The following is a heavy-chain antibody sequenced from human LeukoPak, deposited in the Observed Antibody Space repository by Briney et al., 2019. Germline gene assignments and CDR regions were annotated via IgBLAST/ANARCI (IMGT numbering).Heavy chain of an antibody. Sequence: ASVKVSCEASGYTFTSYAMHWVRQAPGQRLEWMGWINAGNGNTKYSQKFQGRVTITRDTSASTAYMELSSLRSEDTAVYYCARDHVVPAAMKNYYYYGMDVWGQGTTVTVSS. J-gene: IGHJ6*02. CDR3: ARDHVVPAAMKNYYYYGMDV. V-gene: IGHV1-3*01. D-gene: IGHD2-2*01. CDR1: GYTFTSYA. CDR2: INAGNGNT.